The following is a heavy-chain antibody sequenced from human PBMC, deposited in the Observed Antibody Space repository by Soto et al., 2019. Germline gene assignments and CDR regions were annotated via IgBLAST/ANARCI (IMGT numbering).Heavy chain of an antibody. CDR2: INPSGGST. J-gene: IGHJ5*02. Sequence: ASVKVSCKSSGYTFTSYYMHRVRQAPGQGLEWMGIINPSGGSTSYAQKFQGRVTMTRDTSTSTVYMELSSLRSEDTAVYYCARDQYGGSVDPWGQGTLVTVSS. V-gene: IGHV1-46*03. CDR1: GYTFTSYY. D-gene: IGHD3-16*01. CDR3: ARDQYGGSVDP.